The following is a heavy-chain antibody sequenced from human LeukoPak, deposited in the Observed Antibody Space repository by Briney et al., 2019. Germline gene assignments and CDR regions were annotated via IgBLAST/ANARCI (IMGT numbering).Heavy chain of an antibody. CDR1: GFTFSSYA. J-gene: IGHJ6*02. V-gene: IGHV3-33*08. CDR3: AGSPGYYYGMDV. Sequence: GGSLRLSCAASGFTFSSYAMSWVRQAPGKGLEWVAVIWYDGSNKYYADSVKGRFTIPRDNSKNTLYLQMNSLRAEDTAVYYCAGSPGYYYGMDVWGQGTTVTVSS. CDR2: IWYDGSNK.